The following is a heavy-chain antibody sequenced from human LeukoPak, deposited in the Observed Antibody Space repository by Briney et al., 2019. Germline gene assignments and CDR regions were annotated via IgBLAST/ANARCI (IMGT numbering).Heavy chain of an antibody. Sequence: ASVKVSCKASGGTFSSYAISWVRQAPGQGLEWMGGIIPIFGTANYAQKFQGRVTITADKSTRTAYMELSSLRSEDTAVYYCARADVEMAESGAFDIWGQGTMVTVSS. CDR2: IIPIFGTA. D-gene: IGHD5-24*01. CDR1: GGTFSSYA. CDR3: ARADVEMAESGAFDI. V-gene: IGHV1-69*06. J-gene: IGHJ3*02.